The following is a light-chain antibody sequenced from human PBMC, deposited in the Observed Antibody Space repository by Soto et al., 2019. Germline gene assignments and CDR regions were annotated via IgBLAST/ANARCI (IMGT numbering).Light chain of an antibody. CDR3: QTWGTGIHVV. CDR1: SGHSSYA. V-gene: IGLV4-69*01. Sequence: QSVLTQSPSASASLGASVKLTCTLSSGHSSYAIAWHQQQPEKGPRYLMKLDSDGSHTKGDAIPDRFSGSSSGAERYLTISSPQSEDEADDYCQTWGTGIHVVFGGGTKVTVL. J-gene: IGLJ2*01. CDR2: LDSDGSH.